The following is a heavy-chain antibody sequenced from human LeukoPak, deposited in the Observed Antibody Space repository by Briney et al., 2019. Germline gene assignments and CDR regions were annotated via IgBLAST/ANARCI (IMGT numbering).Heavy chain of an antibody. CDR3: ARVRYRSLDAFDI. CDR1: GGSFSGCY. D-gene: IGHD6-13*01. V-gene: IGHV4-34*01. J-gene: IGHJ3*02. Sequence: SETLSLTCAVYGGSFSGCYWSWIRQPPGKGLEWIGEINHSGSTNYNPSLKSRVTISVDTSKNQFSPKLSSVTAADTAVYYCARVRYRSLDAFDIWGQGTMVTVSS. CDR2: INHSGST.